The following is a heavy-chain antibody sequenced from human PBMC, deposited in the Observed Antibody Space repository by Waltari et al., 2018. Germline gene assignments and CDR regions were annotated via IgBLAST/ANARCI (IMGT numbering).Heavy chain of an antibody. CDR1: GCTFSSYA. Sequence: QVQLVQSGAEVKKPGSSVKVSCKASGCTFSSYAISWVRPAPGQGLEWMGRIIPILGIANYAQKFQGRVTITADKSTSTAYMELSSLRSEDTAVYYCARDQRDSSSSPTFGWFDPWGQGTLVTVSS. CDR3: ARDQRDSSSSPTFGWFDP. CDR2: IIPILGIA. D-gene: IGHD6-6*01. J-gene: IGHJ5*02. V-gene: IGHV1-69*09.